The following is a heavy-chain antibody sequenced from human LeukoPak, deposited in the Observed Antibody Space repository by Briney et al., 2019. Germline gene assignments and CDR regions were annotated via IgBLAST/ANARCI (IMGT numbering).Heavy chain of an antibody. CDR2: IYYSGST. D-gene: IGHD3-10*01. J-gene: IGHJ5*02. CDR1: GGSISSYY. V-gene: IGHV4-59*05. Sequence: SETLSLTCTVSGGSISSYYWSWLRQPPGKGLEWLGSIYYSGSTYYNPSLKSRVTISVDTSKNQFSLKLSSVTAADTAVYHCARNRYYYGSRNYGVPNWFDPWGQGTLVTVSS. CDR3: ARNRYYYGSRNYGVPNWFDP.